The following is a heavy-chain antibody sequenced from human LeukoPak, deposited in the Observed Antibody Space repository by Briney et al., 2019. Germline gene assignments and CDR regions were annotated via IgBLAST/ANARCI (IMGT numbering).Heavy chain of an antibody. Sequence: GGSLRLSCAASGFTFSSYAMSWVRQAPGKGLEWVSAISGSGGSTYYADSVKGRFTISRDNSKNTLYLQMNSLRAEDTAVYYCAKDRRPAVNYDFWARNWFDPWGQGTLVTVSS. CDR3: AKDRRPAVNYDFWARNWFDP. V-gene: IGHV3-23*01. CDR2: ISGSGGST. CDR1: GFTFSSYA. D-gene: IGHD3-3*01. J-gene: IGHJ5*02.